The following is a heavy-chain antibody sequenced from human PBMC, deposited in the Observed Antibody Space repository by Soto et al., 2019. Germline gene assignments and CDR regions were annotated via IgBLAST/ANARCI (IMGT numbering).Heavy chain of an antibody. D-gene: IGHD6-13*01. V-gene: IGHV1-69*13. CDR2: IIPIFGTA. Sequence: SVKVSCKASGGTFSSYAISWVRQAPGQGLEWMGGIIPIFGTANYAQKFQGRVTITADESTSTAYMELSSLRSEDTAVYYCARVRAAAGKNYYGMDVWGQGTTVTVSS. CDR1: GGTFSSYA. CDR3: ARVRAAAGKNYYGMDV. J-gene: IGHJ6*02.